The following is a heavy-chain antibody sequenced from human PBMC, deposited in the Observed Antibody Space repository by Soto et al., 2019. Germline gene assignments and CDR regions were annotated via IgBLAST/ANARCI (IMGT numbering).Heavy chain of an antibody. CDR1: GGTFSSYA. CDR2: IIPIFGTA. D-gene: IGHD6-6*01. V-gene: IGHV1-69*13. CDR3: ARSIELGHEGWFDP. J-gene: IGHJ5*02. Sequence: ASVKVSCKASGGTFSSYAISWVRQAPGQGLEWMGGIIPIFGTANYAQKFQGRVTITADESTSTAYMELSSLRSEDTAVYYCARSIELGHEGWFDPWGQGTLVTVSS.